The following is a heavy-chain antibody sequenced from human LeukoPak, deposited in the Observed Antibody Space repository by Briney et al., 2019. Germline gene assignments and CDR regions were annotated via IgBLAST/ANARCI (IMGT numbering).Heavy chain of an antibody. CDR2: IYYSGST. J-gene: IGHJ4*02. D-gene: IGHD6-6*01. Sequence: SQTLSLTCTVPGGSISSGGYYWSWIRQHPGKGLEWIGYIYYSGSTYYNPSLKSRVTISLDTSKNQCSLKLSSVTAADTAVYYSAREDRGSSSSDYWGQGTLVTVSS. CDR3: AREDRGSSSSDY. CDR1: GGSISSGGYY. V-gene: IGHV4-31*02.